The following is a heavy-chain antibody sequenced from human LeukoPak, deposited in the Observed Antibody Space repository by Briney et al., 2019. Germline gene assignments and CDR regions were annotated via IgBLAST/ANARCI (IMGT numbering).Heavy chain of an antibody. CDR1: GLTFRNYA. CDR3: VREVFFQFDY. V-gene: IGHV3-23*01. Sequence: GGSLGLSCAASGLTFRNYAMSWVRQAPGKGLEWVSVICANDGNTYYADAVKGRFTISRDNSKDTLYLQMDSLRAEDTALYYCVREVFFQFDYWGQGAPVTVSS. CDR2: ICANDGNT. J-gene: IGHJ4*02.